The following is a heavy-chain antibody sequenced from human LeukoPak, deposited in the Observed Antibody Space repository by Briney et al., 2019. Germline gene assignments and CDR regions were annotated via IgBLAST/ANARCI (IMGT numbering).Heavy chain of an antibody. V-gene: IGHV4-31*03. J-gene: IGHJ4*02. Sequence: PSQTLSLTCTVSGGSISSGGYYWSWIRQHPGKGLEWIGYIYCSGSTYYNPSLKSRVTISVDTSKNQFSLKLSSVTAADTAVYYCAANYYGSGSIHDYWGQGTLVTVSS. CDR2: IYCSGST. D-gene: IGHD3-10*01. CDR1: GGSISSGGYY. CDR3: AANYYGSGSIHDY.